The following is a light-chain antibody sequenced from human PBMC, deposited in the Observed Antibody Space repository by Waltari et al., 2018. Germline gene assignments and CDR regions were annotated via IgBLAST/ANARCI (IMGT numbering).Light chain of an antibody. Sequence: QSALIQPASVSGSPGQSITMSCPEPNSAVGTYNLLSWYQQHPGKAPKLTIYEGNKRPSGVSYRFSGSKSGNTASLTISGLQAEDEADYYCSSYAVSSSPRVFGGGTKLTVL. CDR3: SSYAVSSSPRV. J-gene: IGLJ3*02. CDR2: EGN. V-gene: IGLV2-23*01. CDR1: NSAVGTYNL.